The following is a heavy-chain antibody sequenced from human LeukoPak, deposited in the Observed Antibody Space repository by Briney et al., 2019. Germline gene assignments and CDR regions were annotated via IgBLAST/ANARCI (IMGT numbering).Heavy chain of an antibody. D-gene: IGHD6-13*01. V-gene: IGHV3-20*04. Sequence: GGSLRLSCAASGFTFDDYGMSWVRQAPGKGLEWVSGINWNGGSTGYADSVKGRFTISRDNAKNSLYLQMNSLRAEDTALYYCARVGCIGGQQLVRCWGNYYYYMDVWGKGTTVTVSS. CDR3: ARVGCIGGQQLVRCWGNYYYYMDV. J-gene: IGHJ6*03. CDR2: INWNGGST. CDR1: GFTFDDYG.